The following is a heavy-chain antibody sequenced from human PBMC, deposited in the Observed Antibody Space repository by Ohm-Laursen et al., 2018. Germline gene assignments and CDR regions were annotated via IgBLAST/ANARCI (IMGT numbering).Heavy chain of an antibody. V-gene: IGHV4-59*01. CDR2: IYYSGST. CDR1: GGSISNYY. CDR3: ARDQTGTYPYYFDY. D-gene: IGHD1-7*01. J-gene: IGHJ4*02. Sequence: TLSLTCTVSGGSISNYYWSWIRQPPGKGLEWIGYIYYSGSTNYNPSLKSWVTISVDTSKNQFSLKLSSVTAADTAVYYCARDQTGTYPYYFDYWGQGTLVTVSS.